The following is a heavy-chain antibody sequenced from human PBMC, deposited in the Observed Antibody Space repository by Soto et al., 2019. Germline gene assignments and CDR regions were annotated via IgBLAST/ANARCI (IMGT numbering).Heavy chain of an antibody. CDR3: ARARAWFGEFFVFDY. Sequence: GXSXKVYWKAAGYTXSGYYRDWVRQAPGQGLEWMGWINPNSCGTNYAKKFQGRVTITSYTSIITAYMELSRMRSEDTAVYYCARARAWFGEFFVFDYWGQGTLGTVSS. J-gene: IGHJ4*02. CDR2: INPNSCGT. CDR1: GYTXSGYY. V-gene: IGHV1-2*02. D-gene: IGHD3-10*01.